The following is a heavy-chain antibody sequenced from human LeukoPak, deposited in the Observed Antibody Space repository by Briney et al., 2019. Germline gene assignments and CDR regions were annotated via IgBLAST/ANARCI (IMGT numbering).Heavy chain of an antibody. CDR2: IYYSGST. CDR1: GGSISSYY. D-gene: IGHD6-19*01. CDR3: ASHSSGWFGGNWFDP. Sequence: SETLSLTCTVSGGSISSYYWSWIRQPPGKGLEWIGYIYYSGSTNYDPSLKSRVTISVDTSKNQFSLKLSSVTAADTAVYYCASHSSGWFGGNWFDPWGQGTLVTVSS. J-gene: IGHJ5*02. V-gene: IGHV4-59*01.